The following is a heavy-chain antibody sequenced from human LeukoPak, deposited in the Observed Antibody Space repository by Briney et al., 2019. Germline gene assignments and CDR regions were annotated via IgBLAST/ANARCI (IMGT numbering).Heavy chain of an antibody. CDR1: GYTFTSYY. J-gene: IGHJ4*02. Sequence: GASVKVSCKASGYTFTSYYMHWVRQAPGQGLEWMGIINPSGGSTSYAQKFQGRVTMTRDTSTSTVYMELSSLRSEDTAVYYCASTGSNYYYDSSGRLSHFDYWGQGTLVTVST. CDR3: ASTGSNYYYDSSGRLSHFDY. V-gene: IGHV1-46*01. CDR2: INPSGGST. D-gene: IGHD3-22*01.